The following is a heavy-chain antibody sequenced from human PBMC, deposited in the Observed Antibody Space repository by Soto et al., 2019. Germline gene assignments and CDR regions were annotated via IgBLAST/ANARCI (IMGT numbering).Heavy chain of an antibody. D-gene: IGHD3-3*01. V-gene: IGHV1-69*13. Sequence: SVKVSCKASGGTFSSYAISWVRQAPGQGLEWMGGIIPIFGTANYAQKFQGRVTITADESTSTAYMELSSLRSEDTAVYYCARSGIMIFGVVPRDDAFDIWGQGTMVTVSS. J-gene: IGHJ3*02. CDR2: IIPIFGTA. CDR3: ARSGIMIFGVVPRDDAFDI. CDR1: GGTFSSYA.